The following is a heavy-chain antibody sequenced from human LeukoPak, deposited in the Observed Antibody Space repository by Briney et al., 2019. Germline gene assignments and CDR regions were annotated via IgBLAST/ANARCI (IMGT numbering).Heavy chain of an antibody. Sequence: GRSLRLSCAASVFTLDDYGMSGVRQAPGKGREWVSCINWNGGSTRYADSVKGRFTISRDNAKNSLYLQMNSLSAEDTALYYWARKNDGSDYWGQGTMVTVSS. CDR2: INWNGGST. D-gene: IGHD2/OR15-2a*01. CDR1: VFTLDDYG. CDR3: ARKNDGSDY. J-gene: IGHJ4*02. V-gene: IGHV3-20*04.